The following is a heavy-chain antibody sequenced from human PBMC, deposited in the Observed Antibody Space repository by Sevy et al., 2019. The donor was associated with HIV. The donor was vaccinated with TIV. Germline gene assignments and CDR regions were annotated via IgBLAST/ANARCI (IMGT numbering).Heavy chain of an antibody. CDR2: IWYDGSNK. V-gene: IGHV3-33*01. J-gene: IGHJ4*02. Sequence: GGSLRLSCAASAFNFSIYGMHWVRQAPDKGLEWVALIWYDGSNKYYADSVKGRFTISRVNSKSTLYLQMNSLRAEDTAVYYCARVRDYGNFDYWGQGTLVTVSS. CDR1: AFNFSIYG. D-gene: IGHD4-17*01. CDR3: ARVRDYGNFDY.